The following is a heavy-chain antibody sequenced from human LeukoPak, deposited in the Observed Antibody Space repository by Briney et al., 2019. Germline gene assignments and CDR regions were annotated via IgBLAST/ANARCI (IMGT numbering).Heavy chain of an antibody. CDR3: ARQDSSGYLG. J-gene: IGHJ4*02. Sequence: SETLSLTCTVSGGSISSYYWSWIRQPPGKGLEWIGYIYCSGSTNYNPSPKSRGTISVYTSKNQFSPKLGSVTAADTAGYYCARQDSSGYLGWGQGTLVTVSS. D-gene: IGHD3-22*01. CDR1: GGSISSYY. V-gene: IGHV4-59*08. CDR2: IYCSGST.